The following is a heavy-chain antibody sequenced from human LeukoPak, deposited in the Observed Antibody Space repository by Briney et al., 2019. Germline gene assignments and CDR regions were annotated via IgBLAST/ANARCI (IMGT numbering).Heavy chain of an antibody. CDR1: GFSFTNYG. V-gene: IGHV3-30*18. CDR3: AKGELGATLYYFDF. Sequence: GGSLRLSCAASGFSFTNYGMHWVRQAPGKGLEWVAVISYDGSNAYYADSVKGRFTISRDTSKNTLYLQMNSLRAEDTAVYYCAKGELGATLYYFDFWGQGTLVTVSS. CDR2: ISYDGSNA. D-gene: IGHD1-26*01. J-gene: IGHJ4*02.